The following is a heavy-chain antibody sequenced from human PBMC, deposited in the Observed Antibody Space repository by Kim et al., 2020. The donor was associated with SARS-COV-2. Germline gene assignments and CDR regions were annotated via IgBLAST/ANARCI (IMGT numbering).Heavy chain of an antibody. Sequence: SVKGRLTTSRDKAKNSLYLQMNSLGAEDTAVYYCARDGAAGTSAFDIWGQGTMVTVSS. D-gene: IGHD6-13*01. J-gene: IGHJ3*02. V-gene: IGHV3-11*05. CDR3: ARDGAAGTSAFDI.